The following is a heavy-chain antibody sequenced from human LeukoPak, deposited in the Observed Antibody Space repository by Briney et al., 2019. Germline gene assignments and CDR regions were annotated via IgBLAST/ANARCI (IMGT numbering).Heavy chain of an antibody. D-gene: IGHD3-9*01. V-gene: IGHV4-39*01. CDR2: IYYSGST. J-gene: IGHJ5*02. CDR3: ARLRNDILTGYSLSRFDP. Sequence: NPGGSLRLSCAASGFTFSSYAMSWVRQAPGKGLEWIGSIYYSGSTYYNPSLKSRVTISVDTSKNQFSLKLSSVTAADTAVYYCARLRNDILTGYSLSRFDPWGQGTLVTVSS. CDR1: GFTFSSYA.